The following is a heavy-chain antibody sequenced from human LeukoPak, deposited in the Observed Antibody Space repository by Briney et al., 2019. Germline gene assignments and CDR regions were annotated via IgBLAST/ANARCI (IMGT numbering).Heavy chain of an antibody. CDR1: GFTFSSYA. Sequence: GRSLRLSCAASGFTFSSYAMHWVRQAPGKGLEWVAVISYDGSNKYYADSVKGRFTISRDNSKNTLYLEMNSLRTEDTAVYYCAKGGLQTRNWYFALWGRGTLVTVSS. CDR2: ISYDGSNK. V-gene: IGHV3-30*04. J-gene: IGHJ2*01. CDR3: AKGGLQTRNWYFAL. D-gene: IGHD5-18*01.